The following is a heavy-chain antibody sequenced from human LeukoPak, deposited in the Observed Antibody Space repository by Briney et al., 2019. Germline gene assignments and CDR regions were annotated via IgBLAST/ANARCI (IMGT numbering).Heavy chain of an antibody. J-gene: IGHJ4*02. D-gene: IGHD3-3*01. CDR1: DYTFTSYG. Sequence: ASVKVSCKASDYTFTSYGISWVRQAPGQGLEWMGWISAYNGNTNYAQKLQGRVTMTTDTSTSTAYMELRSLRSDDTAVYYCARVVRKIFGVVIFDYWGQGTLVTVSS. CDR2: ISAYNGNT. V-gene: IGHV1-18*01. CDR3: ARVVRKIFGVVIFDY.